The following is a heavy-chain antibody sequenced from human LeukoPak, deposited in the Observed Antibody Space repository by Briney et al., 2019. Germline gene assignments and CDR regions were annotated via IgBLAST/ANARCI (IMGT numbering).Heavy chain of an antibody. D-gene: IGHD6-6*01. CDR1: GYTFTNYA. CDR3: ARGTYSSSLGWFDP. CDR2: INAGNGNT. J-gene: IGHJ5*02. Sequence: ASVKVSCKGSGYTFTNYAVHWVRQAPGQRLEWMGWINAGNGNTKYSQKFQGRVTITRDTSASTAYMELSSLRSEDTAVYYCARGTYSSSLGWFDPWGQGTLVTVSS. V-gene: IGHV1-3*01.